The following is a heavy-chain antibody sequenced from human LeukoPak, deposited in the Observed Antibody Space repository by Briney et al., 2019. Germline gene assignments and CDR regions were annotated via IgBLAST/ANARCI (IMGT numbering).Heavy chain of an antibody. CDR3: ARASSPDMNWFDP. D-gene: IGHD2-15*01. J-gene: IGHJ5*02. V-gene: IGHV4-34*01. CDR2: INHSGST. Sequence: SETLSLTCAVYGGSFSGYYWSWIRQPPGKGLEWIGEINHSGSTNYNPSLKSRVTMSVDTSKNQFSLKLSSVTAADTAVYYCARASSPDMNWFDPWGQGTLVTVSS. CDR1: GGSFSGYY.